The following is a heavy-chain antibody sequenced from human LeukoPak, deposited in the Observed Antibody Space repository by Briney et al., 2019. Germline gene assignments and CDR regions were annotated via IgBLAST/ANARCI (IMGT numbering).Heavy chain of an antibody. V-gene: IGHV4-31*03. CDR1: GGSISSGGYY. Sequence: PSQTLSLTCTVSGGSISSGGYYWSWIRQHPGKGLEWIGYIYYSGSTYYNPSLKSRVTISVDTSKNQFSLKLSSVTAADTAVYYCARGYCSSTSCYTRLLGNWFDPWGQGTLVTVSS. J-gene: IGHJ5*02. D-gene: IGHD2-2*02. CDR2: IYYSGST. CDR3: ARGYCSSTSCYTRLLGNWFDP.